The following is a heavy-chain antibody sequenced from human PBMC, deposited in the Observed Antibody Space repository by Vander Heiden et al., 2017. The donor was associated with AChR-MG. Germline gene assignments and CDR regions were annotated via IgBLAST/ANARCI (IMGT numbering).Heavy chain of an antibody. CDR2: IYPGDSDT. Sequence: EVQLVQSGAEVTKPGESLKIYCKGSGYSFTSYWIGWVRQMPGKGLGWMGIIYPGDSDTRYSPSFQGQVTISADKSISTAYLQWSSLKASDTAMYYCARYTSTTVTAYYFDYWGQGTLVTVSS. CDR3: ARYTSTTVTAYYFDY. D-gene: IGHD4-17*01. CDR1: GYSFTSYW. J-gene: IGHJ4*02. V-gene: IGHV5-51*03.